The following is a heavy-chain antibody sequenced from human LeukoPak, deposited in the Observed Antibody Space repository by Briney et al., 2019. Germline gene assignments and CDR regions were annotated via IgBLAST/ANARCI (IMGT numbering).Heavy chain of an antibody. D-gene: IGHD3-22*01. CDR3: ARGTMNLDF. J-gene: IGHJ1*01. CDR2: LNPYSCDT. CDR1: GYSFTRYY. Sequence: ASVKVSCKASGYSFTRYYVHWVRQAPGQGLEWMGWLNPYSCDTAYAQKFQGRVTMTRDTSISTAHMEVSRLRSDDTAVYYCARGTMNLDFWGQGTLVTVSS. V-gene: IGHV1-2*02.